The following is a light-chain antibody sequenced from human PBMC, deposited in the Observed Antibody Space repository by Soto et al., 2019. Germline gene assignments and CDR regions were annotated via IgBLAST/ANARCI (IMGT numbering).Light chain of an antibody. CDR2: EGS. J-gene: IGLJ2*01. CDR3: CSYAGSSTVV. V-gene: IGLV2-23*01. Sequence: QSALTQPASVSGSPGQSITISCTGTNSDVGSYNFVSWYQQHQGKAPKLMIYEGSKRPSGVSNRFSGSKSGNTASLTISGLQAEDEADYYCCSYAGSSTVVFGGGTKVTVL. CDR1: NSDVGSYNF.